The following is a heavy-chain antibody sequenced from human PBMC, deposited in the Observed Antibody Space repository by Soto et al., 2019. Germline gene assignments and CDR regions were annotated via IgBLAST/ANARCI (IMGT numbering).Heavy chain of an antibody. Sequence: QDQLVQSGVEVKKPGASVKVSCKASGYSFTNYGITWVRQAPGQGFEWMGWISAYNGNKNYAHKFQGRVTMTTDASASTAYLELRSLRSDDTAVYYCARDRGVAPPVAGNTHYYYYMDVWGKGTTVTVSS. J-gene: IGHJ6*03. V-gene: IGHV1-18*01. D-gene: IGHD6-19*01. CDR1: GYSFTNYG. CDR3: ARDRGVAPPVAGNTHYYYYMDV. CDR2: ISAYNGNK.